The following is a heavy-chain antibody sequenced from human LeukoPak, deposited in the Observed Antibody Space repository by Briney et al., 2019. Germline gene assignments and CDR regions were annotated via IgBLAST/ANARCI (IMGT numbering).Heavy chain of an antibody. CDR2: IYYSGST. CDR3: ARVSHEYFDY. Sequence: PSETLSLTCTVSGGSIGSYYWSWIRQPPGNGLEWIGYIYYSGSTNYNPSLKSRVTISVDTSKNQFSLKLSSVTAADTAVYYCARVSHEYFDYWGQGTLVTVSS. CDR1: GGSIGSYY. V-gene: IGHV4-59*13. J-gene: IGHJ4*02.